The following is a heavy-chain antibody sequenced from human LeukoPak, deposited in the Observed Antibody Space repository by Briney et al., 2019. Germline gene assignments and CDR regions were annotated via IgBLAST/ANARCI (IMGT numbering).Heavy chain of an antibody. CDR2: IYYSGST. CDR3: AREVQQLVRWFDP. V-gene: IGHV4-30-4*07. D-gene: IGHD6-13*01. CDR1: GGSISSGVYS. J-gene: IGHJ5*02. Sequence: PSETLSLTCAVSGGSISSGVYSWNWIRQPPGKGLEWIGNIYYSGSTYYNPSLKSRVTILVDTSKNQFSLKLSSVTAADTAVYYCAREVQQLVRWFDPWGQGTLVTVSS.